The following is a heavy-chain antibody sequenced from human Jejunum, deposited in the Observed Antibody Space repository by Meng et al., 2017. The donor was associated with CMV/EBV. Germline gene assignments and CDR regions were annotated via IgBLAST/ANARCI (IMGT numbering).Heavy chain of an antibody. J-gene: IGHJ4*02. V-gene: IGHV3-48*03. CDR1: TFSNYE. CDR2: ISISGSTI. D-gene: IGHD6-13*01. CDR3: ARDDSRAYSSSWYYFDY. Sequence: TFSNYEMNWVRQAPGKGLEWISYISISGSTIYYADSLKGRFIISRDQSKNTLYLQMNSLRAEDTAVYYCARDDSRAYSSSWYYFDYWGQGTLVTVSS.